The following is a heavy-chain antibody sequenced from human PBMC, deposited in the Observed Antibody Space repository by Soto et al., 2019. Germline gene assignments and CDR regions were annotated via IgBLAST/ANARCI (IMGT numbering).Heavy chain of an antibody. J-gene: IGHJ6*02. CDR2: IYHSGST. CDR1: GGSISSGGYS. D-gene: IGHD4-17*01. CDR3: ARGAESGDHTYDYGMDV. V-gene: IGHV4-30-2*01. Sequence: QLQLQESGSGLVKPSQTLSLTCAGSGGSISSGGYSWSWIRQPPGTGLEWIGYIYHSGSTYYNPSLKSRVTISVDRSTTQFALKLSSVTAADTAVYYCARGAESGDHTYDYGMDVWGQGTTVTVSS.